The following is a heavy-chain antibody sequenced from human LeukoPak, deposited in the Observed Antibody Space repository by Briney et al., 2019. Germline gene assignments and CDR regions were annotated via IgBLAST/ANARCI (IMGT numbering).Heavy chain of an antibody. J-gene: IGHJ4*02. V-gene: IGHV4-61*02. CDR3: ARDRRGRDGYNYYYDY. CDR1: GGSISSGSYY. CDR2: IYTSGST. Sequence: SETLSLTCTVSGGSISSGSYYWSWIRQPAGKRLEWIGRIYTSGSTNYNPSLKSRVTMSVDTSKNQFSLKLSSVTAADTAVYYCARDRRGRDGYNYYYDYWGQGTLVTVSS. D-gene: IGHD5-24*01.